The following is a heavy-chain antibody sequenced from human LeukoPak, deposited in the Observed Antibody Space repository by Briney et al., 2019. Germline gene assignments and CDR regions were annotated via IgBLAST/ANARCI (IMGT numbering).Heavy chain of an antibody. V-gene: IGHV1-2*02. CDR3: ARNYYDILTGYYRYYYYYMDA. J-gene: IGHJ6*03. D-gene: IGHD3-9*01. CDR1: GYTFTGYY. Sequence: ASVKVSCKASGYTFTGYYMHWVRQAPGQGLEWMGWINPNSGGTNYAQKFQGRVTMTRDTSISTAYMELSRLRSDDTAVYYCARNYYDILTGYYRYYYYYMDAWGKGTTVTISS. CDR2: INPNSGGT.